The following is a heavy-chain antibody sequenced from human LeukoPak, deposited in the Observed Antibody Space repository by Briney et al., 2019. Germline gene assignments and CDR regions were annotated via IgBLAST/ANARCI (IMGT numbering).Heavy chain of an antibody. J-gene: IGHJ3*01. CDR2: ISGDGGGT. CDR3: AKESDAFDL. CDR1: GFISDHYA. Sequence: GGSLRLSCAASGFISDHYAMHWVRQAPGKGLEWVSLISGDGGGTYYTDSVKGRFTIFRDNSKKSLYLQMNSLRTEDTALYYCAKESDAFDLWGQGTMVTVSS. V-gene: IGHV3-43*02.